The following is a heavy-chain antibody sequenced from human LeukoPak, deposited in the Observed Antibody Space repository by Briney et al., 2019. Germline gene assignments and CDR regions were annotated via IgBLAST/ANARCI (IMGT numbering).Heavy chain of an antibody. CDR1: GASIRSYY. D-gene: IGHD5-12*01. Sequence: ASETLSLTCTVSGASIRSYYWGWIRQPPGKSLEWIGYIYYSGSTNYNPSLKSRVTISVDTSKKQFSLKLRSVTAADTAVYYCARVSGYDWESFYDYWGQGTLVTVSS. CDR3: ARVSGYDWESFYDY. J-gene: IGHJ4*02. CDR2: IYYSGST. V-gene: IGHV4-59*01.